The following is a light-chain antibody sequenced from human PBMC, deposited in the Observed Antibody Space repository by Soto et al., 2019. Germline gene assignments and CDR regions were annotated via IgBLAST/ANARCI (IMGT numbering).Light chain of an antibody. Sequence: DIQMTQSPSSLSASVGDRVTITCRAGQSISSFLNWFQQKPGKAPKLLIYAASSLQGGVPSRFSGSGSGTDFTLTISSLQPEDFATYYCQQSYSTPFTFGPGTKVDFK. CDR3: QQSYSTPFT. CDR1: QSISSF. J-gene: IGKJ3*01. CDR2: AAS. V-gene: IGKV1-39*01.